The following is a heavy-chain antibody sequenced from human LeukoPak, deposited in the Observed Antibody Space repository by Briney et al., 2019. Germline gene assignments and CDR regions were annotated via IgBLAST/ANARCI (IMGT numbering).Heavy chain of an antibody. J-gene: IGHJ4*02. D-gene: IGHD6-13*01. CDR1: GYTFTGYY. CDR2: INPNSGGT. Sequence: GASVKVSCKASGYTFTGYYMHWVRQAPGQGLEWMGWINPNSGGTNYAQKFQGRVTMTRDTSISTAYMELSRLRSDDTAVYYCARDGYSSSWPTGDFDYGGQGTLVTVSS. V-gene: IGHV1-2*02. CDR3: ARDGYSSSWPTGDFDY.